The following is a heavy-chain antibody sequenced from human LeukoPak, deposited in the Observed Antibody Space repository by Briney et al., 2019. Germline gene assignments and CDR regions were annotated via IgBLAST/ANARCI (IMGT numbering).Heavy chain of an antibody. J-gene: IGHJ4*02. CDR1: GFTFSSCA. V-gene: IGHV3-23*01. CDR3: AKDRFGDYSFDY. D-gene: IGHD4-17*01. Sequence: GGCLGLSCAASGFTFSSCAINWVRQAPGKGLEWVSSISGSGSDTYYADSVKGRFTISRDNAKSTLYLQMNSLRAEDTAVYYCAKDRFGDYSFDYWGQGILVTVSS. CDR2: ISGSGSDT.